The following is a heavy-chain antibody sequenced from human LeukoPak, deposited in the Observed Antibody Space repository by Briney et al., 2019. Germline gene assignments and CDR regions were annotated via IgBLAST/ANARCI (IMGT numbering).Heavy chain of an antibody. D-gene: IGHD4-17*01. Sequence: GGSLRLSCAASGFTFSSYGMHWVRQAPGKGLEWVAFIHYDGSHKYYADSVKGRFTISRDNARNSLYLQMNSLRAEDTAFYYCARSMSTVTTRYFDLWGRGTLVTVSS. J-gene: IGHJ2*01. V-gene: IGHV3-30*02. CDR3: ARSMSTVTTRYFDL. CDR2: IHYDGSHK. CDR1: GFTFSSYG.